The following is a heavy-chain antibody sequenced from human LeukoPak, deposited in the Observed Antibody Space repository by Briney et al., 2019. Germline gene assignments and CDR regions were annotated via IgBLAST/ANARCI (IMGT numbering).Heavy chain of an antibody. CDR1: GGSISSGGYY. Sequence: SETLSLTCTVSGGSISSGGYYWSWIRQHLGKGLEWIGYIYYSGSTYYNPSLKSRVTISVDTSKNQFSLKLSSVTAADTAVYYCARSARAGSSWYFDYWGQGTLVTVSS. J-gene: IGHJ4*02. CDR2: IYYSGST. V-gene: IGHV4-31*03. D-gene: IGHD6-13*01. CDR3: ARSARAGSSWYFDY.